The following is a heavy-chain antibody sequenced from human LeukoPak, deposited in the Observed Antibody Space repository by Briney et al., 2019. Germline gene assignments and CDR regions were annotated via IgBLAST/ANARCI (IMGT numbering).Heavy chain of an antibody. CDR2: TYYRSTWYN. J-gene: IGHJ5*02. CDR3: ARRLTKYDSFDP. D-gene: IGHD2/OR15-2a*01. CDR1: GDSVSSNSVT. V-gene: IGHV6-1*01. Sequence: SQTLSLTCAISGDSVSSNSVTWNWIRQSPSRGLEWLGRTYYRSTWYNAYAVSVRGRITVNPDTSKNQFSLHLTSVPPEDTAVYYCARRLTKYDSFDPWGQGILVTVSS.